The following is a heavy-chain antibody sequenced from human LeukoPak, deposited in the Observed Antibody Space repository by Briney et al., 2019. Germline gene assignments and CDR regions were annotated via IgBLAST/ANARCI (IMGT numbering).Heavy chain of an antibody. CDR1: GFTFSSYW. CDR2: INSDGSST. D-gene: IGHD3-10*01. Sequence: PGGSLRLSCAASGFTFSSYWMHWVRQAPGKGLVWVSRINSDGSSTSYADSVKGRFTISRDNAKNTLYLRTNSLRAEDTAVYYSARGLSYGAHDYWGQGTLVTVSS. J-gene: IGHJ4*02. CDR3: ARGLSYGAHDY. V-gene: IGHV3-74*01.